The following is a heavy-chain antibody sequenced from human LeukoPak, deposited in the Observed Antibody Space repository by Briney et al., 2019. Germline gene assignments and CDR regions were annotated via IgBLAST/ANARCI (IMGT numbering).Heavy chain of an antibody. CDR2: IKQDGSET. V-gene: IGHV3-7*01. CDR3: ARDRDSRWDFDL. CDR1: GFTSSTYW. D-gene: IGHD3-22*01. J-gene: IGHJ2*01. Sequence: WGSLTLSCAASGFTSSTYWMSWVRQAPGKGLEWVASIKQDGSETYYVDSVKGRFTLSRDNAKNSLYLQMNSLRADDTAVYYCARDRDSRWDFDLWGRGTLVTVSS.